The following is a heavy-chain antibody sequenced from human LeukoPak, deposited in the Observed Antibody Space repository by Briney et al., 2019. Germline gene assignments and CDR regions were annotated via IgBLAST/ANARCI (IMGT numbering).Heavy chain of an antibody. Sequence: SETLSLTCAVSGYSITSGYYGAWIRPPPGKGLEWIGNIYHSGSTYYNASLKSRVTISVDTSKNQFSLKLSSVTAADTAVYYCARRYSNYFFDYWGQGTLVTVSS. V-gene: IGHV4-38-2*01. CDR2: IYHSGST. D-gene: IGHD4-11*01. CDR3: ARRYSNYFFDY. J-gene: IGHJ4*02. CDR1: GYSITSGYY.